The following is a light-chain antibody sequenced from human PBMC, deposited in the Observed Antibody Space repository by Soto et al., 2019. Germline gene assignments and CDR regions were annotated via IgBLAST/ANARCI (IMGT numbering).Light chain of an antibody. Sequence: EIVVTQSTATVSLSPVSRATLSCRASQSDSCYLAWYQQRPGQAPRLLIYDASNRATGVPARFSGTGSGTDFTLTISSLEPEDFAVYYCQQRTNWPLTFGGGTKVDI. CDR1: QSDSCY. CDR3: QQRTNWPLT. CDR2: DAS. V-gene: IGKV3-11*01. J-gene: IGKJ4*01.